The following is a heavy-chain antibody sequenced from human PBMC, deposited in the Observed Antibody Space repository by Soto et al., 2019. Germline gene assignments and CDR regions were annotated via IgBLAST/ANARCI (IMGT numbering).Heavy chain of an antibody. CDR1: GDTFKNCV. V-gene: IGHV1-69*01. CDR2: IIPLFGTT. Sequence: QVQVVQSGVEVRRPGSSVKVSCKASGDTFKNCVISWVRQAPGQGLEWMGGIIPLFGTTDFAQRFQGRLTITTDESTTTAYMELRRLRSEDTATYYCAAELGFGKLSVVWGQGTPVIVSS. J-gene: IGHJ6*02. CDR3: AAELGFGKLSVV. D-gene: IGHD3-10*01.